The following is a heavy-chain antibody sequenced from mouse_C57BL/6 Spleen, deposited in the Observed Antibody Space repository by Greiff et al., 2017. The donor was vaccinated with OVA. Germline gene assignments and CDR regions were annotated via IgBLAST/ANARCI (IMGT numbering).Heavy chain of an antibody. Sequence: EVHLVESEGGLVQPGSSMKLSCTASGFTFSDYYMAWVRQVPEKGLEWVANINYDGSSTYYLDSLKSRFIISRDNAKNILYLQMSSLKSEDTATYYCARDGGNYYAMDYWGQGTSVTVSS. CDR2: INYDGSST. J-gene: IGHJ4*01. V-gene: IGHV5-16*01. CDR3: ARDGGNYYAMDY. CDR1: GFTFSDYY.